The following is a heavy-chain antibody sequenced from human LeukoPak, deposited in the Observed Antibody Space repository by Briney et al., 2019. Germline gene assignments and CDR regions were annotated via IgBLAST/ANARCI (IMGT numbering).Heavy chain of an antibody. Sequence: GGSLRLSCAASGFTVSSSYMNWVRQAPGKGLEWVSAISGSGGSTYYVDSVKGRFTISRDNSKNTLYLQMNSLRAEDTAVYYCAKQYSSDWNGLAEYFQHWGQGTLLTVSS. D-gene: IGHD6-19*01. CDR3: AKQYSSDWNGLAEYFQH. V-gene: IGHV3-23*01. CDR1: GFTVSSSY. J-gene: IGHJ1*01. CDR2: ISGSGGST.